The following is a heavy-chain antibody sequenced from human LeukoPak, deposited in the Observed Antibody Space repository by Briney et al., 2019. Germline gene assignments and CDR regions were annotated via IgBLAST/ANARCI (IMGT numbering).Heavy chain of an antibody. Sequence: ASVKVSCKASGYTFTGYYMHWVRQAPGHGLEWMGWINPNSGGTNYAQKFQGRVTMTRDTSISTAYMELSRLRSEDTAVYYCARGRITIFGGDYYYGMDVWGQGTTVTVSS. D-gene: IGHD3-3*01. J-gene: IGHJ6*02. CDR1: GYTFTGYY. CDR3: ARGRITIFGGDYYYGMDV. CDR2: INPNSGGT. V-gene: IGHV1-2*02.